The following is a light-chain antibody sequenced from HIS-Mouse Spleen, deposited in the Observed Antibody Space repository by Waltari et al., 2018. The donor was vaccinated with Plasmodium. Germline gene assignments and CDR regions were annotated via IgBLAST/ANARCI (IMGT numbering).Light chain of an antibody. CDR3: QQRSNWPIT. V-gene: IGKV3-11*01. CDR1: QSVSSY. J-gene: IGKJ5*01. CDR2: DAS. Sequence: EIVLTQSPATLSLSPGERATLSCRASQSVSSYLAWYQQKPGQAPRPLIYDASNRAPGIPARFSGSGSGTDFTLTISSLGPEDFAVYYCQQRSNWPITFGQGTRLEIK.